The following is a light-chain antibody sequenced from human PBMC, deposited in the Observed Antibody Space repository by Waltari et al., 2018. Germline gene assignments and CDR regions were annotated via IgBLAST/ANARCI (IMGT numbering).Light chain of an antibody. CDR1: KLGDKY. CDR2: QDS. J-gene: IGLJ1*01. CDR3: QAWDSSTAI. V-gene: IGLV3-1*01. Sequence: SYELTQPPSVSVSPGQTASITCSGDKLGDKYACWYQQKPGQSPVLVIYQDSKRPSGIPERVSGSNSGNTATLTISGTQAMDEADYYCQAWDSSTAIFGTGTKVTVL.